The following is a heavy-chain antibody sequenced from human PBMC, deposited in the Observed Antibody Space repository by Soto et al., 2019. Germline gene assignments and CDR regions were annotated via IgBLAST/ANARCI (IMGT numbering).Heavy chain of an antibody. Sequence: SETLSLTCAVSGGSISSGGYSWSWIRQPPGKGLEWIGEINHSGSTNYNPSLKSRVTISVDTSKNQFSLKLSSVTAADTAVYYCARWGNNLDPWGQGTLVTVSS. CDR1: GGSISSGGYS. CDR2: INHSGST. D-gene: IGHD3-16*01. CDR3: ARWGNNLDP. V-gene: IGHV4-30-2*01. J-gene: IGHJ5*02.